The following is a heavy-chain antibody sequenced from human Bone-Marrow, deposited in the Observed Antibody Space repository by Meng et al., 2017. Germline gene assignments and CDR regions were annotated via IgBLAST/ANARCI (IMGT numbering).Heavy chain of an antibody. CDR1: GYTFTGYY. D-gene: IGHD6-19*01. V-gene: IGHV1-69*01. CDR2: IIPIFGTA. J-gene: IGHJ4*02. CDR3: ARDEGAVAGKN. Sequence: QVQLVQSGAEVKKPGASVKVSCKASGYTFTGYYIHWVRQAPGQGLEWMGGIIPIFGTANYAQKFQGRVTITADESTSTAYMELSSLRSEDTAVYYCARDEGAVAGKNWGQGTLVTVSS.